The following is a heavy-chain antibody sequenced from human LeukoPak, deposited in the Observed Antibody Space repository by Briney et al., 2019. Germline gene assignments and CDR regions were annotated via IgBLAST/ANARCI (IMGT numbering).Heavy chain of an antibody. V-gene: IGHV4-30-4*01. CDR3: ARDKKLRFLEWSKPKYYYYYMDV. CDR1: GGSISSGDYY. CDR2: MYYSGST. J-gene: IGHJ6*03. D-gene: IGHD3-3*01. Sequence: PSQTLSLTCTVSGGSISSGDYYWSWIRQPPGEGLEWIAYMYYSGSTYYNPSLKSRVTISVDTSKNQFSLKLSSVTAADTAVYYCARDKKLRFLEWSKPKYYYYYMDVWGKGTTVTVSS.